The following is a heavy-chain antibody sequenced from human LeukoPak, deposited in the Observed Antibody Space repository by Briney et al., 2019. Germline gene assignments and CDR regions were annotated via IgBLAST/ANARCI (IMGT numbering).Heavy chain of an antibody. CDR3: ARDILGEGST. V-gene: IGHV6-1*01. J-gene: IGHJ5*02. CDR1: GDSVSSNSAA. Sequence: SQTLSLTCAISGDSVSSNSAAWNWIRQSPSRGLEWLGRTYYRSTWGHDYALSVKSRITIAPDTSKNQFSLRLNSVTPEDTAVYYCARDILGEGSTWGQGTLVTVSS. CDR2: TYYRSTWGH.